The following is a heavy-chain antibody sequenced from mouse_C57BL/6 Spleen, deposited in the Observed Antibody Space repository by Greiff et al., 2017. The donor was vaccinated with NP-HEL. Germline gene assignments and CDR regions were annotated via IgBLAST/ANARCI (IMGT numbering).Heavy chain of an antibody. CDR1: GYSITSGYY. CDR2: ISYDGSN. Sequence: ESGPGLVKPSQSLSLTCSVTGYSITSGYYWNWIRQFPGNKLEWMGYISYDGSNNYNPSLKNRISITRDTSKNQFFLKLNSVTTEDTATYYCASSHYYGSSYGGFAYWGQGTLVTVSA. CDR3: ASSHYYGSSYGGFAY. J-gene: IGHJ3*01. V-gene: IGHV3-6*01. D-gene: IGHD1-1*01.